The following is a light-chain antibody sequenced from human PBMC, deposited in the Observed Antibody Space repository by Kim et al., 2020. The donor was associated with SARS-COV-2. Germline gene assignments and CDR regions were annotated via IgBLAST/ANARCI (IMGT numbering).Light chain of an antibody. CDR3: QQYVTSPLT. V-gene: IGKV3-20*01. CDR2: GAS. J-gene: IGKJ4*01. CDR1: QSVSSSY. Sequence: SPWERATLSCRASQSVSSSYLAWYQQKPGQAPRLLIYGASSRATGIPDRFSGSGSGTDFTLTISRLEPEDFAVYYCQQYVTSPLTFGGGTKVDIK.